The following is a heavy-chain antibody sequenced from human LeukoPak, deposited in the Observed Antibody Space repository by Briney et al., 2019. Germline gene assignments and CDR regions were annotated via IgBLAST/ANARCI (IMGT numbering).Heavy chain of an antibody. CDR1: GFTFTTYG. V-gene: IGHV3-30*18. J-gene: IGHJ4*02. Sequence: GGSLRLSCAAAGFTFTTYGMHWVRQAPGKGLEWVAVISYDGSNTYYADSVKGRFTISRDNSRNTLYLQMNSLRAEDTAVYYCAKRSEKPLIELDFWGQGTLVTVSS. CDR3: AKRSEKPLIELDF. CDR2: ISYDGSNT. D-gene: IGHD2-15*01.